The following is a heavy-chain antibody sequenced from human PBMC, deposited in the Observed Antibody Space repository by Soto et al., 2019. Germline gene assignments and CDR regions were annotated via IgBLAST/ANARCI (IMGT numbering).Heavy chain of an antibody. CDR1: GYTFSSHW. CDR2: INPDGSFT. D-gene: IGHD6-6*01. V-gene: IGHV3-74*01. Sequence: EVQLVESGGGLVQPGGSLRLSCVASGYTFSSHWIHWVRQAPGQGLVGVSRINPDGSFTSYADSVKGRFTISRDNAKNTLYLEMNSLRAEDTAAYYCARPRSMSSSGFDIWGQGTMVTVSS. CDR3: ARPRSMSSSGFDI. J-gene: IGHJ3*02.